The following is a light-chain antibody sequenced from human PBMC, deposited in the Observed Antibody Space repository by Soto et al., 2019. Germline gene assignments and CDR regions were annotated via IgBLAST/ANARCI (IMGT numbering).Light chain of an antibody. J-gene: IGKJ1*01. Sequence: EILMTQSPATLSVSPGERATLSCRASQSISSNLAWFQQKPGQAPRLLIYGASTRAAGIPARFSGSGSGTEFTLNISRLQSEDFAVYYCQQYNTWRTFGQGNKVEIK. CDR3: QQYNTWRT. CDR1: QSISSN. CDR2: GAS. V-gene: IGKV3-15*01.